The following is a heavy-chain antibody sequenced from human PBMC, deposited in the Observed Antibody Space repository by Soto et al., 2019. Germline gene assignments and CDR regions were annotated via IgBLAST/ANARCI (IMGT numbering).Heavy chain of an antibody. CDR3: ARYSGGSTRCRLHLNLFGMDV. J-gene: IGHJ6*02. Sequence: ASVKVSCKASGYTFTSYDINWVRQATGQGLEWMGWMNPNSGNTGYAQKFQGRVTMTRNTSINTAYMELSNLRSEDTALYYCARYSGGSTRCRLHLNLFGMDVWGQGTTVTVSS. D-gene: IGHD2-2*01. CDR2: MNPNSGNT. V-gene: IGHV1-8*01. CDR1: GYTFTSYD.